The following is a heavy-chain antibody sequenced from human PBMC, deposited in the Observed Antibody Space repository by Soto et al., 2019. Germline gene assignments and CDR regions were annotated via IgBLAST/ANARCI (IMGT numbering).Heavy chain of an antibody. V-gene: IGHV3-23*01. Sequence: PGGSLRLSCAASGFTFSSYAMSWVRQAPGKGLEWVSAISGSGGSTYYADSVKGRFTISRDNSKNTLYLQMNSLRAEDTAVYYCAKVHGSRYYYDSSSYYHTYYFDYWGQGTLVTVSS. CDR1: GFTFSSYA. J-gene: IGHJ4*02. CDR3: AKVHGSRYYYDSSSYYHTYYFDY. CDR2: ISGSGGST. D-gene: IGHD3-22*01.